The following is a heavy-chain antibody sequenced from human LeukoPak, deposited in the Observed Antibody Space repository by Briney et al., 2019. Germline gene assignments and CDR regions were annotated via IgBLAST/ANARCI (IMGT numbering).Heavy chain of an antibody. CDR1: GFTVITND. D-gene: IGHD1-14*01. CDR3: ARGVEPLAANTLAY. J-gene: IGHJ4*02. Sequence: GGSLRLSCAASGFTVITNDMTWVRQAPGKGLEWVSVLYSDGNTKYADSVQGRFTISRDNSKNTLYLEMNGLSLDDTAVYYCARGVEPLAANTLAYWGQGTLVTVSS. CDR2: LYSDGNT. V-gene: IGHV3-53*01.